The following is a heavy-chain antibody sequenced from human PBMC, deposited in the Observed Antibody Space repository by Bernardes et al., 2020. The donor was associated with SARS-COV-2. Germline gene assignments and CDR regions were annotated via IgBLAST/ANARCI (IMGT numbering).Heavy chain of an antibody. Sequence: GWSLRLSCAASGFTFSSYAMHWVRQAPGKGLEWVAVISYDGSNKYYADSVKGRFTISRDNSKNTLYLQMNSLRAEDTAVYYCAREGLRCFDYWGQGTLVTVSS. CDR1: GFTFSSYA. J-gene: IGHJ4*02. CDR3: AREGLRCFDY. CDR2: ISYDGSNK. V-gene: IGHV3-30-3*01. D-gene: IGHD4-17*01.